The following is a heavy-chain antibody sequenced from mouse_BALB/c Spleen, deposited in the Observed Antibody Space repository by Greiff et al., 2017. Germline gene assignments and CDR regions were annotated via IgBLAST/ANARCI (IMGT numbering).Heavy chain of an antibody. CDR1: GYTFTSYW. J-gene: IGHJ3*01. V-gene: IGHV1-7*01. Sequence: VQLQESGAELAKPGASVKMSCKASGYTFTSYWMHWVKQRPGQGLEWIGYINPSTGYTEYNQKFKDKATLTADKSSSTAYMQLSSLTSEDSAVYYCARWGYDYDRFAYWGQGTLVTVSA. D-gene: IGHD2-4*01. CDR2: INPSTGYT. CDR3: ARWGYDYDRFAY.